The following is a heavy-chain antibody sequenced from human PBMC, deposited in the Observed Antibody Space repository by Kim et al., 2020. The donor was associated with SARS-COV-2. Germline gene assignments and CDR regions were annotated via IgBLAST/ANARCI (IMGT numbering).Heavy chain of an antibody. CDR2: IIPIFGTA. CDR1: GGTFSSYA. D-gene: IGHD5-12*01. Sequence: SVKVSCKASGGTFSSYAISWVRQAPGQGLEWMGGIIPIFGTANYAQKFQGRVTITADESTSTAYMELSSLRSEDTAVYYCATREPTLGQDGYNWDWYFDLWGRGTLVTVSS. J-gene: IGHJ2*01. V-gene: IGHV1-69*13. CDR3: ATREPTLGQDGYNWDWYFDL.